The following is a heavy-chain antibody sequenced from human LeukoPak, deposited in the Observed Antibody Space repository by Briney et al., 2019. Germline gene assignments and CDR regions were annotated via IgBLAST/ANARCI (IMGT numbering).Heavy chain of an antibody. CDR3: ARCAQVGVLSFYFYYMDV. D-gene: IGHD1-26*01. J-gene: IGHJ6*03. V-gene: IGHV1-69*05. Sequence: SLKVSCKASVGTLRSYAISWVRQGPGQRLEWMGGIITISGTANYAQKFQGRVTITTDESTSTAYMELRRLRSEDSAVYYCARCAQVGVLSFYFYYMDVWGKGTTVTVSS. CDR2: IITISGTA. CDR1: VGTLRSYA.